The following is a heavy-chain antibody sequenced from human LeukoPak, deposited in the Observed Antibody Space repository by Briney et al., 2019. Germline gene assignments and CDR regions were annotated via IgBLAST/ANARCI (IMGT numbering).Heavy chain of an antibody. CDR2: IYYSGST. CDR1: GGSISSYY. V-gene: IGHV4-59*08. J-gene: IGHJ3*02. CDR3: ATSTRMDGTTSPNDAFDI. D-gene: IGHD1-1*01. Sequence: MASETLSLTCTVSGGSISSYYWSWIRQPPGKGLEWIGYIYYSGSTNYNPSLKSRVTISVDTSKNQFSLKLSSVTAADTAVYYCATSTRMDGTTSPNDAFDIWGQGTMVTVSS.